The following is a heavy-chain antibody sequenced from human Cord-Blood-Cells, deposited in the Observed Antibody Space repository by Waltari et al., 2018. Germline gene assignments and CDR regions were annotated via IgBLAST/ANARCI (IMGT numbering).Heavy chain of an antibody. CDR1: GFTFSSYE. CDR2: ISSSGSTI. V-gene: IGHV3-48*03. J-gene: IGHJ4*02. CDR3: ARGRTYFDY. Sequence: EVQLVESGGGLVQPGGSLRRSCAASGFTFSSYEMNWVRQAPGKGLEWVSYISSSGSTIYYADSVKGRFTISRDNDKNSLYLQMNSLRAEDTAVYYCARGRTYFDYWGQGTLVTVSS.